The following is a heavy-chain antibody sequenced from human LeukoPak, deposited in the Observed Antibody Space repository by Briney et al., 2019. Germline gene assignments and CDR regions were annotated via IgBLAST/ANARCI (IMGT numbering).Heavy chain of an antibody. D-gene: IGHD6-13*01. CDR2: IYYSGST. Sequence: SETLSLTCTVSGGSISSYYLSWIRQPPGKGLEWIGYIYYSGSTNYNPSLKSRVTISVDTSKNQFSLKLSSVTAADTAVYYCARARGYSTILDYWGQGTLVTVSS. V-gene: IGHV4-59*01. J-gene: IGHJ4*02. CDR1: GGSISSYY. CDR3: ARARGYSTILDY.